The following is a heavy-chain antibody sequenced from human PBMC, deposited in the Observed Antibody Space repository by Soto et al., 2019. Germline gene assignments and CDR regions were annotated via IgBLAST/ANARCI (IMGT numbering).Heavy chain of an antibody. V-gene: IGHV1-46*01. CDR1: GYTFSDCR. Sequence: ASVKVSCKASGYTFSDCRMHWVRQAPGQGLERMGIINPSGGATTYAQKFQGRVTMTRDTSTSTVYMDLSSLTSEDTAVYYCARDGPHRWIAYWGQGTLVTVSS. CDR2: INPSGGAT. CDR3: ARDGPHRWIAY. J-gene: IGHJ4*02.